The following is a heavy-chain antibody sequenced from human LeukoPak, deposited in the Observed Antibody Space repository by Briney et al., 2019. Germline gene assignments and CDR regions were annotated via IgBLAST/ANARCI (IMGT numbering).Heavy chain of an antibody. CDR2: IYYSRST. CDR3: ARGLSMIVVVVHDWYFDL. J-gene: IGHJ2*01. Sequence: PSETLSHTCTVSGGSISSSSYYWGWIRQPPGKGLEWIGNIYYSRSTHYSPSLKSRVTISVDTSKNQFSLKLSSVTAADTAVYYCARGLSMIVVVVHDWYFDLWGRGTLVTVSS. CDR1: GGSISSSSYY. V-gene: IGHV4-39*01. D-gene: IGHD3-22*01.